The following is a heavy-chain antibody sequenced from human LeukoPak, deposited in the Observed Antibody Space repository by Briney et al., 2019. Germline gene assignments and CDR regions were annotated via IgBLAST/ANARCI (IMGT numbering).Heavy chain of an antibody. J-gene: IGHJ4*02. CDR1: GVTISSSSYY. D-gene: IGHD3-10*01. CDR3: GRVDSWFTTYIDY. Sequence: SETLSLTCTVYGVTISSSSYYWGWIRQPPGKGLEWIGTIFYSGTTYYNPSLKSRVTISVDTSKNQFSLKLSSVTAADTAVYYCGRVDSWFTTYIDYWGQGTLVTVSS. CDR2: IFYSGTT. V-gene: IGHV4-39*07.